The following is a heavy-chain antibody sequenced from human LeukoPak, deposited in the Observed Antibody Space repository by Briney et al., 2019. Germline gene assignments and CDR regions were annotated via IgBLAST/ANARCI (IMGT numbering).Heavy chain of an antibody. D-gene: IGHD3-3*01. J-gene: IGHJ4*02. CDR3: ARHGPLYDIWSAQFYFDY. CDR2: LYFSGTT. V-gene: IGHV4-59*08. Sequence: ETLSLTCTVSGDSISTSYWSWSRQPPRKRLWWSGYLYFSGTTTYNPPPKSRVTISVDTSKHQFSLRLSYVTAADTAVYYCARHGPLYDIWSAQFYFDYWGQGTMVTVSS. CDR1: GDSISTSY.